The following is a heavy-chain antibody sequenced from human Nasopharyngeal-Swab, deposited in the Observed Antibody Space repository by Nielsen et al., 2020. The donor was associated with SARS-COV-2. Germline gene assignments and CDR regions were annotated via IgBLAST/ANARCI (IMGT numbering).Heavy chain of an antibody. V-gene: IGHV4-30-2*01. J-gene: IGHJ3*02. Sequence: SETLSLTCAVSGGSISSGGYSWSWIRRPPGKGLEWIGYIYHSGSTYYNPSLKGRVTISVDRSKNQFSLKLSSVTAADTAVYYCARGGGRRAFDIWGQGTMVTVSS. CDR2: IYHSGST. D-gene: IGHD3-16*01. CDR3: ARGGGRRAFDI. CDR1: GGSISSGGYS.